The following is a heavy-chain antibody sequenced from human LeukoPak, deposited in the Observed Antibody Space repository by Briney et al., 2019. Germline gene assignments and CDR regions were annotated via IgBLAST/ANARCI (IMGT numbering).Heavy chain of an antibody. D-gene: IGHD3-16*01. J-gene: IGHJ4*02. CDR1: GFSFSNYW. Sequence: GGSLRLSCAASGFSFSNYWMDWVSQAPGKGLEWVANIKQDGSEKKCLDSVKGRFTIPRDNAQNSLYLQMNSLRVEDTAVYYCTRSLDEWGQGTLVTVSS. V-gene: IGHV3-7*02. CDR3: TRSLDE. CDR2: IKQDGSEK.